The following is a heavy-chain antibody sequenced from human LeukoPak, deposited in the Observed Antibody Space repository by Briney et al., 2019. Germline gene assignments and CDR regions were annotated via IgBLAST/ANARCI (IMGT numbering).Heavy chain of an antibody. V-gene: IGHV3-7*01. J-gene: IGHJ4*02. Sequence: PGGSLRLSCAASGFTFSTYWMSWVRQAPGKGLEWVANIKQDGSEKYYVDSVKGRFTISRDNAKNSLYLQMNSLTAEDAAVYYCARAKDTREHRGLLELLVSGNYYFDYWGQGTLVTVSS. D-gene: IGHD1-26*01. CDR3: ARAKDTREHRGLLELLVSGNYYFDY. CDR2: IKQDGSEK. CDR1: GFTFSTYW.